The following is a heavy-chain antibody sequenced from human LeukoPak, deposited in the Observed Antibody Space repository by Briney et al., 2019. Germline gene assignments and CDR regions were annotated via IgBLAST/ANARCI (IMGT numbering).Heavy chain of an antibody. V-gene: IGHV3-7*03. CDR2: IKQDGSEK. CDR1: GFTFSSYC. J-gene: IGHJ4*02. Sequence: GGSLRLSCAASGFTFSSYCMNWVRQAPGKGLEWVANIKQDGSEKYYVDSVKGRFTISRDNAKNSLYLQMNSLRGDDTAVYYCAKDALDFWSVPDFWGQGTLVTVSS. CDR3: AKDALDFWSVPDF. D-gene: IGHD3-3*01.